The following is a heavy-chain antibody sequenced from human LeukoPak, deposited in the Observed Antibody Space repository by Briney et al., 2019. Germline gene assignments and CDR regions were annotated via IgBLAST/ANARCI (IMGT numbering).Heavy chain of an antibody. V-gene: IGHV3-48*03. J-gene: IGHJ4*02. CDR2: ISSSGSTI. CDR1: GFTFSSYE. D-gene: IGHD1-14*01. CDR3: ARVDGLDPEPTTLDY. Sequence: PGGSLRLSCAASGFTFSSYEMNWVRQAPGKGLEWVSYISSSGSTIYYADSVKGRFTISRDNAKNSLYLQMNSLRAEDTAVYYCARVDGLDPEPTTLDYWGQGTLVTVSS.